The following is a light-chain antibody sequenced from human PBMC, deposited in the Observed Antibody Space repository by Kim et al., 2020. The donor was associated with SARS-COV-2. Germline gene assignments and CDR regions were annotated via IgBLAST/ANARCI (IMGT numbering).Light chain of an antibody. CDR1: QGINKY. CDR2: DAS. Sequence: SASVGDTVTITCQASQGINKYLNWYQQKPGQAPKLLIYDASILETGVPSRFSGRGSGTDFALTITSLQPEDFATYYCQQYETLITFGQGTRLEIK. J-gene: IGKJ5*01. V-gene: IGKV1-33*01. CDR3: QQYETLIT.